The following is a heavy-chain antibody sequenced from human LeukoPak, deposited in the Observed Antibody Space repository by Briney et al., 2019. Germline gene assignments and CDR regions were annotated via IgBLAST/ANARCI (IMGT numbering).Heavy chain of an antibody. CDR3: ARGRSSSWYVHYFDY. J-gene: IGHJ4*02. CDR2: IYYSGST. CDR1: GGSISSGDYY. V-gene: IGHV4-30-4*01. Sequence: SETLSLTCTVSGGSISSGDYYWSWIRQPPGKGLEWIGYIYYSGSTYYNPSLKSRVTISVDTSKNQFSLKLSSVTAADTAVYYCARGRSSSWYVHYFDYWGQGTLVTVSS. D-gene: IGHD6-13*01.